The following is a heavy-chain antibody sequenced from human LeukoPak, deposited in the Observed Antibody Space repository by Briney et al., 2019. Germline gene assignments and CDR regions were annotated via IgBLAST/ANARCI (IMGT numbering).Heavy chain of an antibody. CDR2: IYYTGST. V-gene: IGHV4-59*01. Sequence: SETLSLTCTVSGGSISSYYWSWIRQPPGKGLEWIGYIYYTGSTNYNPSLKSRVTISVDTSENQFSLKLSSVTAADTAVYYCASSPGRITLFGILYWGQGSLVTVSS. CDR3: ASSPGRITLFGILY. J-gene: IGHJ4*02. CDR1: GGSISSYY. D-gene: IGHD3-3*01.